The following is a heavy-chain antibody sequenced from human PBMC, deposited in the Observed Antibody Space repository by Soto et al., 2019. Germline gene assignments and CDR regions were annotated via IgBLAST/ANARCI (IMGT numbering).Heavy chain of an antibody. CDR3: ARHEPPYGSGDNYYYYGMDV. D-gene: IGHD3-10*01. CDR2: IDPSDSYT. V-gene: IGHV5-10-1*01. CDR1: GYSFTSYW. Sequence: GEPLKISCKGSGYSFTSYWISWVRQMPGKGLEWMGRIDPSDSYTNYSPSFQGHVTISADKSISTAYLQWSSLKASDTAMYYCARHEPPYGSGDNYYYYGMDVWGQGTTVTVSS. J-gene: IGHJ6*02.